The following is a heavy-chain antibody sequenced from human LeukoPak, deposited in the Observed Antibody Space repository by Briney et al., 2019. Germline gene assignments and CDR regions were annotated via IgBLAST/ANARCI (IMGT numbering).Heavy chain of an antibody. Sequence: GGSLRLSCAASGFTFSSYSMTWVRQATGKGLECVSVISSSGGATDYAGSVKGRFTISRDNSKNTLYLQMSSLRAEDTAVYYCVKVGSGWSFDYWGQGTLVTVSS. CDR2: ISSSGGAT. CDR3: VKVGSGWSFDY. J-gene: IGHJ4*02. D-gene: IGHD6-19*01. CDR1: GFTFSSYS. V-gene: IGHV3-23*01.